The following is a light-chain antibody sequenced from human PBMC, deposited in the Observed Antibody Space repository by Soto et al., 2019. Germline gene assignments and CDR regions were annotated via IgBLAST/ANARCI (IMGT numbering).Light chain of an antibody. Sequence: QSALTQPPSVSGSPGQSVTISCTGTSSDVGSYNRVSWYQQPPGTAPKLKIYEVSNRPSGVPDRFSGSKSGNTASLTISGLQAEDEADYYCSLYTSSYVVFGGGTKLTVL. J-gene: IGLJ2*01. CDR3: SLYTSSYVV. CDR2: EVS. V-gene: IGLV2-18*01. CDR1: SSDVGSYNR.